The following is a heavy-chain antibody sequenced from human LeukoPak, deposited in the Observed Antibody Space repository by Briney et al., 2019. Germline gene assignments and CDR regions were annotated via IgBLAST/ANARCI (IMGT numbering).Heavy chain of an antibody. J-gene: IGHJ5*02. V-gene: IGHV6-1*01. CDR1: GDSVASNSAG. Sequence: SQTLSLTCAISGDSVASNSAGWHWIRQSPSRGLEWLGKTYYRSKWYNDYAVYVKSRITIIPDTSKNQFSLQLNSVTPEDTAVYFCATSTNYAFKPWGQGTLVTVSA. CDR3: ATSTNYAFKP. D-gene: IGHD2/OR15-2a*01. CDR2: TYYRSKWYN.